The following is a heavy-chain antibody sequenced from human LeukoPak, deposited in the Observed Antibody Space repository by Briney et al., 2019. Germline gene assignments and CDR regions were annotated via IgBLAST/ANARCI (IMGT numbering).Heavy chain of an antibody. Sequence: PGRSLRLSCTASGFTYVDYAMSWVRQAPGKGMEWVGFMRSKAYGGTTEYAASVKGRFTISRDDSKSIAYLQMNSLKTEDTAVYYCTRAIIVVVPADMYGWFDPWGQGTLVTVSS. V-gene: IGHV3-49*04. J-gene: IGHJ5*02. CDR1: GFTYVDYA. D-gene: IGHD2-2*01. CDR3: TRAIIVVVPADMYGWFDP. CDR2: MRSKAYGGTT.